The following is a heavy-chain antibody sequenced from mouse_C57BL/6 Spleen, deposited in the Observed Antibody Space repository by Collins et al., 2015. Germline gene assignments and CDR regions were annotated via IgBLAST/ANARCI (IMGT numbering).Heavy chain of an antibody. CDR3: ARLLYD. J-gene: IGHJ2*01. CDR1: GYTFTDYY. V-gene: IGHV1-26*01. D-gene: IGHD2-3*01. Sequence: EVQLQQSGPELVKPGASVKISCKASGYTFTDYYMNWVKQSHGKSLEWIGDINPNNGGTSYNQKFKGKATLTVDKSSSTAYMELCSLTSEDSAVYYCARLLYDWGQGTTLTVSS. CDR2: INPNNGGT.